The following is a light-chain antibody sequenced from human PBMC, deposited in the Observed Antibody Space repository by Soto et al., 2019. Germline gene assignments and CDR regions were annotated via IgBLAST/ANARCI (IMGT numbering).Light chain of an antibody. CDR1: QSVSSSY. V-gene: IGKV3-20*01. CDR3: QHFRA. Sequence: DIFLTQSPCTLSLYPEALATLSCRASQSVSSSYVAWYQQKRGQAPRLLMYGASSRATGIPDRFSGSGSGTDFTLTISRLEPEDFVLYYCQHFRAFGQGTRLEIK. CDR2: GAS. J-gene: IGKJ5*01.